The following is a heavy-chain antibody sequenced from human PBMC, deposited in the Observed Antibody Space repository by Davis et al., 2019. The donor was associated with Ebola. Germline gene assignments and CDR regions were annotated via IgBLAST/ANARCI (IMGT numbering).Heavy chain of an antibody. V-gene: IGHV4-31*03. CDR3: ARGRDILTGYYPAEYFQH. CDR2: TYYSGST. D-gene: IGHD3-9*01. CDR1: GGSISSGGYY. J-gene: IGHJ1*01. Sequence: SETLSLTCTVSGGSISSGGYYWSWIRQHPGKGLEWIGYTYYSGSTYYNPSLKSRVTISVDTSKNQFSLKLSPVTAADTAVYYCARGRDILTGYYPAEYFQHWGQGTLVTVSS.